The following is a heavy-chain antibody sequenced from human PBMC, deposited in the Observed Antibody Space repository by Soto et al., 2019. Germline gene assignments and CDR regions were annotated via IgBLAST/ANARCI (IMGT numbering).Heavy chain of an antibody. CDR1: GYGFTGFW. CDR2: IYPRDSEV. V-gene: IGHV5-51*01. Sequence: EVQLVQSGAEVRKPGDSLKISCKTSGYGFTGFWIGWVRQMPGKGLEWMGIIYPRDSEVKYGPSFQGHVTISVDTSIDTAYLQWTRLNISATAMYYCARHLEVPFHGRVTFYYGLDVWGQGTTVTVSS. J-gene: IGHJ6*02. CDR3: ARHLEVPFHGRVTFYYGLDV.